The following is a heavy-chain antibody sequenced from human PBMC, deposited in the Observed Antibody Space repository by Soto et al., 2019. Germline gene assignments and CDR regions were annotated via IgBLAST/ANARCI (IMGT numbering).Heavy chain of an antibody. Sequence: QVQLVESGGGVVQPGRSLRLSCAASGFTFSSYGMHWVRQAPGKGLEWVAVISYDGSNKYYADSVKGRFTISRDNSKNTLYLQMNSLRAEDPAVYYCAKDLGHGGRGAFDIWGQGTMVTVSS. V-gene: IGHV3-30*18. CDR2: ISYDGSNK. CDR1: GFTFSSYG. J-gene: IGHJ3*02. CDR3: AKDLGHGGRGAFDI. D-gene: IGHD7-27*01.